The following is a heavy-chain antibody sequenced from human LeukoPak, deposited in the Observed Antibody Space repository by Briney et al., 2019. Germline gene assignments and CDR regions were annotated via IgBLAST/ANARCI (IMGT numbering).Heavy chain of an antibody. J-gene: IGHJ5*02. D-gene: IGHD1-26*01. V-gene: IGHV3-30*04. CDR1: GFSFRRYD. CDR3: ARAKGLAGSYLDNWFDP. CDR2: TSYDGTSE. Sequence: GTSLRLSCAASGFSFRRYDMHWVRQAPGKGLEWVAATSYDGTSEFYADFVKGRFSISRDNSRNTLSLQMDTLRPEDTAIYYCARAKGLAGSYLDNWFDPWGQGTRVIVSS.